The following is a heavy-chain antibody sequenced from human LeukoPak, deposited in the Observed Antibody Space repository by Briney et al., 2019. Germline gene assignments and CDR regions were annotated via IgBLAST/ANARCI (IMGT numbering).Heavy chain of an antibody. CDR1: GFTFSYYG. V-gene: IGHV3-33*01. J-gene: IGHJ4*02. Sequence: GGSLRLSCAASGFTFSYYGMQWVRQAPGKGLEWVALIWHDGSNEYYADSVKGRFTISRDNSKTTLYLQTNSLRAEDTAAYYCARDADTSNHFSWLDYWGQGTLVTVSS. CDR2: IWHDGSNE. D-gene: IGHD3-22*01. CDR3: ARDADTSNHFSWLDY.